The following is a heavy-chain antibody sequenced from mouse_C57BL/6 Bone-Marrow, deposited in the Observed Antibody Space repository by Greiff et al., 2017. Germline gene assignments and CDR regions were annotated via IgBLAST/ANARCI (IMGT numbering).Heavy chain of an antibody. Sequence: QVQLQQPGAELVRPGSSVKLSCKASGYTFTSYWMHWVKQRPIQGLEWIGNIDPSDSETHYNQKFKDKATLTVDKSSSTAYMQLSSLTSEDSAVXYCARDYSNYGYFDVWGTGTTVTVSS. D-gene: IGHD2-5*01. CDR3: ARDYSNYGYFDV. J-gene: IGHJ1*03. V-gene: IGHV1-52*01. CDR1: GYTFTSYW. CDR2: IDPSDSET.